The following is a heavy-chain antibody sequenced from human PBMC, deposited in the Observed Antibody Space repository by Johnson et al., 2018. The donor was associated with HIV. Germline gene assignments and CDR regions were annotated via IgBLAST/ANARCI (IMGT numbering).Heavy chain of an antibody. V-gene: IGHV3-30*02. CDR1: GFTFSSYG. J-gene: IGHJ3*02. CDR2: IRYDGSYK. Sequence: QVQLVESGGGVVQPGGSLRLSCAASGFTFSSYGMHWVRQAPGKGLEWVAFIRYDGSYKYYADSVKGRFTISRDNSKSTLYLQMNSLRAEDTAVYYCARVRTGRENAFDIWGQGTMVTVSS. D-gene: IGHD2-8*02. CDR3: ARVRTGRENAFDI.